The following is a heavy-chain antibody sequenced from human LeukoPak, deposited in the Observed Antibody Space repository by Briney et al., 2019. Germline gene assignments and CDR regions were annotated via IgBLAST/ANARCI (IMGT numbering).Heavy chain of an antibody. CDR1: GYTFTGYY. CDR2: INPNSGGT. V-gene: IGHV1-2*02. J-gene: IGHJ3*02. Sequence: ASVKVSCKASGYTFTGYYMHWVRQAPGQGLEWMGWINPNSGGTNYAQKFQGRVTMTRDTSISTAYMELSSLRSEDTAVYYCARAELIVVVTAIYNDAFDIWGQGTMVTVSS. D-gene: IGHD2-21*02. CDR3: ARAELIVVVTAIYNDAFDI.